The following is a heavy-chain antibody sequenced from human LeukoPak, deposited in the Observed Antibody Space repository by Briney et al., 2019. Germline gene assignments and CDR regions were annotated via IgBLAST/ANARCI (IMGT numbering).Heavy chain of an antibody. CDR3: ARAGYYDYVWGSYRYPNWFDP. D-gene: IGHD3-16*02. J-gene: IGHJ5*02. Sequence: SETLSLTCTVSGGSISSYYWSWIRQPAGKGPEWIGYIYYSGSTNYNPSLKSRVTISVDTSKNQFSLKLSSVTAADTAVYYCARAGYYDYVWGSYRYPNWFDPWGQGTLVTVSS. V-gene: IGHV4-59*01. CDR2: IYYSGST. CDR1: GGSISSYY.